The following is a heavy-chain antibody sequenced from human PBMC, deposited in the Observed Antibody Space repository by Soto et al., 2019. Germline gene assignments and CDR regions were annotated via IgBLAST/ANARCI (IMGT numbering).Heavy chain of an antibody. J-gene: IGHJ4*02. CDR3: AKILLAPRRSLGGYYFDY. CDR2: ISGSGGST. V-gene: IGHV3-23*01. Sequence: GGSLRLSCAASGFTFSSYAMSWVRQAPGKGLEWVSAISGSGGSTYYADSVKGRFTISRDNSKNTLYLQMNSLRAEDTAVYYCAKILLAPRRSLGGYYFDYWGQGTLVTVSS. D-gene: IGHD3-16*01. CDR1: GFTFSSYA.